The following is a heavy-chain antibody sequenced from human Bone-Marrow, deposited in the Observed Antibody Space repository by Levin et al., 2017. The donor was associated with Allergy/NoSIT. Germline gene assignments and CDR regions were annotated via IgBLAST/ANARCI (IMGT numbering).Heavy chain of an antibody. CDR1: GFTFSSYA. CDR3: ARGNLNYGGNQAPGFDY. V-gene: IGHV3-30-3*01. CDR2: ISYDGSNK. D-gene: IGHD4-23*01. Sequence: SCAASGFTFSSYAMHWVRQAPGKGLEWVAVISYDGSNKYYADSVKGRFTISRDNSKNTLYLQMNSLRAEDTAVYYCARGNLNYGGNQAPGFDYWGQGTLVTVSS. J-gene: IGHJ4*02.